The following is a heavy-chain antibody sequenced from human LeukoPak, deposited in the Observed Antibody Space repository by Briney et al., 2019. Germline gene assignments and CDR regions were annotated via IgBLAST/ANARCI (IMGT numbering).Heavy chain of an antibody. D-gene: IGHD3-22*01. CDR2: IKQDGSER. CDR3: ARGAAWYDSSDYYQFDY. CDR1: GFTFSSYW. J-gene: IGHJ4*02. Sequence: GGSLRLSCAASGFTFSSYWMSWVRQAPGKGLEWVANIKQDGSERYYVDSVKGRFTISRDNAKNSLYLQMNSLRAEDTAVYYCARGAAWYDSSDYYQFDYWGQGTLVTVSS. V-gene: IGHV3-7*01.